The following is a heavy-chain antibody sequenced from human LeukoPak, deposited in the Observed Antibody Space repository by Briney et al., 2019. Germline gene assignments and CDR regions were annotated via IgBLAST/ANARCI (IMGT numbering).Heavy chain of an antibody. CDR3: ARGAYGSGSSYNYYGMDV. J-gene: IGHJ6*02. D-gene: IGHD3-10*01. V-gene: IGHV5-51*01. Sequence: GASLKISGKGSGYSFANSWIGWVRQMPGKGLEWVGIISPADSDSRYSPSFEGQVTFSVDKSISTAYLQWSSLKASDTAIYYCARGAYGSGSSYNYYGMDVWGQGTPVTVSS. CDR2: ISPADSDS. CDR1: GYSFANSW.